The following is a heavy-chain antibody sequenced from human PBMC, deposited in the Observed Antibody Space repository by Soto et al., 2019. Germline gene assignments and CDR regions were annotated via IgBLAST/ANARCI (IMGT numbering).Heavy chain of an antibody. V-gene: IGHV4-30-4*02. J-gene: IGHJ6*02. CDR3: ASVTRTCISTSCYRYYYGMDV. D-gene: IGHD2-2*02. Sequence: SETLSLTCTVSGDSISSGDYYWSWVRQSPGKGLEWIGYIYYSGSTYYNPSLKSRVTISVDTSKNQFSLKLSSVAAADTAMYYCASVTRTCISTSCYRYYYGMDVWGQGTTVTVSS. CDR2: IYYSGST. CDR1: GDSISSGDYY.